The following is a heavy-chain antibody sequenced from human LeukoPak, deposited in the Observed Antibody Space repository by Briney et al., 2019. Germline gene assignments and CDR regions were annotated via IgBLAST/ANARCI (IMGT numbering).Heavy chain of an antibody. CDR2: IYYSGST. CDR3: ARILWNYYCMDV. D-gene: IGHD3-3*01. J-gene: IGHJ6*03. V-gene: IGHV4-30-4*08. Sequence: SQTLSLTCTVSGGSISSGDYYWSWIRQPPGKGLEWIGYIYYSGSTYYNPSLKSRVAISVDTSKNQFSLKLSSVTAADTAVYYCARILWNYYCMDVWGKGTTVTVSS. CDR1: GGSISSGDYY.